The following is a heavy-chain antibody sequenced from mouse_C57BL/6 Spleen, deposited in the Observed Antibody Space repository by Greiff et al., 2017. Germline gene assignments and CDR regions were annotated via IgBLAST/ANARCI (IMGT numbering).Heavy chain of an antibody. V-gene: IGHV1-64*01. D-gene: IGHD1-1*01. CDR1: GYTFTSYW. CDR3: AREITTVEDYYAMDY. CDR2: IHPNSGST. Sequence: QVQLQQPGAELVKPGASVKLSCKASGYTFTSYWMHWVKQRPGQGLEWIGMIHPNSGSTNYNEKFKSKATLTVDKSSSTAYMQLSSLTSEDSAVYYCAREITTVEDYYAMDYWGQGTSVTVSS. J-gene: IGHJ4*01.